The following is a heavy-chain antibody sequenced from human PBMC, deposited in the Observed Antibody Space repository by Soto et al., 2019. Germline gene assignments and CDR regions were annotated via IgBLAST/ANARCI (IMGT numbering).Heavy chain of an antibody. J-gene: IGHJ5*02. D-gene: IGHD6-13*01. V-gene: IGHV1-3*01. CDR3: ARNPAIAAAQPYNWFDP. Sequence: QVQLVQSGAEVKKPGASVKVSCKASGYTFTSYAMHWVRQAPGQRLEWMGWINAGNGNTKYSQKLQGRVTLTRDTSASTAYMELSSLRSEDTAVYYCARNPAIAAAQPYNWFDPWGQGTLVTVSS. CDR1: GYTFTSYA. CDR2: INAGNGNT.